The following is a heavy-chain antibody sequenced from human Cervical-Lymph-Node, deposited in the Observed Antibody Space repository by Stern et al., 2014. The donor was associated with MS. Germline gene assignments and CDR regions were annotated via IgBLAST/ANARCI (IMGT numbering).Heavy chain of an antibody. Sequence: EVQLVESGGGLVQPGRSLRLSCAASGFTFDDYAMHWVRQAPGKGLEWVSGISWNSGSLGYADSVKGRFTISRDNAKNSLYLQMNSLRAEDTALYYCAKDIGLDPDYGMDVWGQGTTVTVSS. CDR1: GFTFDDYA. J-gene: IGHJ6*02. D-gene: IGHD6-19*01. CDR2: ISWNSGSL. V-gene: IGHV3-9*01. CDR3: AKDIGLDPDYGMDV.